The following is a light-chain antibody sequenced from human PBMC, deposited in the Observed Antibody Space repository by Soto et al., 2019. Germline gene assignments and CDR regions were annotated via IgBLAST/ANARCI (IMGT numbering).Light chain of an antibody. Sequence: DIQMIQSPSSLSASVGDRVTITCQASQEISNYLNWYQQKPGKAPKLLIYDASNLERGVPSRFSGRGSGTDFTFTISSLQPEDFATYYDHLPRTFGRGTKVEIK. CDR1: QEISNY. J-gene: IGKJ1*01. CDR3: HLPRT. CDR2: DAS. V-gene: IGKV1-33*01.